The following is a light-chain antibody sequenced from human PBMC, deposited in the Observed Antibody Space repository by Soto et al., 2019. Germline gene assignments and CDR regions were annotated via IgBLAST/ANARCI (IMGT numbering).Light chain of an antibody. Sequence: EIVLTQSPGTLSLSPGERATLSCRASQYVSTTFFAWYQQKPGQAPRLLIYGTSNRATGIPDRFSGSGSGTDFTLTISRPEPEDFAVYYCQQYGSSPPFTFGPGTKVDIK. CDR3: QQYGSSPPFT. CDR2: GTS. CDR1: QYVSTTF. J-gene: IGKJ3*01. V-gene: IGKV3-20*01.